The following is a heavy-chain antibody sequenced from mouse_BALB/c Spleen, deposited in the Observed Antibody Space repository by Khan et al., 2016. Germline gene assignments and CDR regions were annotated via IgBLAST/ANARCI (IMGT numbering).Heavy chain of an antibody. D-gene: IGHD2-14*01. Sequence: ELVESGGGLVKPGGSLKLSCAASGFTFSDYYMYWVRQTPEKRLEWVATISDGGSYTYYPDSVKGRFTISRDNAKNNLYLQMSSLKSEDTAMYYCAREGVRRGFAYWGQGTLVTVSA. CDR2: ISDGGSYT. CDR1: GFTFSDYY. CDR3: AREGVRRGFAY. J-gene: IGHJ3*01. V-gene: IGHV5-4*02.